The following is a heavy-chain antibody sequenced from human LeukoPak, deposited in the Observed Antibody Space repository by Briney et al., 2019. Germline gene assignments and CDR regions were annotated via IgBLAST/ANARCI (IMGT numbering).Heavy chain of an antibody. CDR1: GFTFSSYS. V-gene: IGHV3-21*01. J-gene: IGHJ4*02. CDR2: ISSSSYI. CDR3: AREKSDILTGYCDY. D-gene: IGHD3-9*01. Sequence: GGSLRLSCAASGFTFSSYSMNWVRQAPGKVLEWVSSISSSSYIYYADSVKGRFTISRDNAKNSLYLQMNSLRAEDTAVYYCAREKSDILTGYCDYWGQGTLVTVSS.